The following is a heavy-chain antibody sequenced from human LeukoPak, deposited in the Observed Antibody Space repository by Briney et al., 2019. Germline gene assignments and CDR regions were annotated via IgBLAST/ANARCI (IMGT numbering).Heavy chain of an antibody. CDR2: ISGSGGST. Sequence: PGGSLRLSCAASGFTFSSYAMSWVRQAPGKGLEWVSAISGSGGSTYYADSVKGRFTISRDNSKDTLYLQMNSLRAEDTAVYYCAKVNDSSGWYFDYWGQGTLVTVSS. J-gene: IGHJ4*02. CDR1: GFTFSSYA. V-gene: IGHV3-23*01. CDR3: AKVNDSSGWYFDY. D-gene: IGHD3-22*01.